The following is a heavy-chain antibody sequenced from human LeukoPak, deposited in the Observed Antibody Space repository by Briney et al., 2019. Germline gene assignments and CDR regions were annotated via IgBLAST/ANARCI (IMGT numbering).Heavy chain of an antibody. D-gene: IGHD5-24*01. CDR1: GGSISSYY. CDR3: ARGEMATIMIDY. J-gene: IGHJ4*02. V-gene: IGHV4-59*01. Sequence: SETLSLTCTVSGGSISSYYWSWIRQPPGKGLEWIGYTYYSGSTNYNPSLKSRVTISVDTSKNQFSLKLSSVTAADTAVYYCARGEMATIMIDYWGQGTLVTVSS. CDR2: TYYSGST.